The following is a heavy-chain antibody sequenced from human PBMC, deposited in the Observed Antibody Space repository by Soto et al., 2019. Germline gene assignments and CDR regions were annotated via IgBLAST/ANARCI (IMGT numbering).Heavy chain of an antibody. Sequence: EVQLLESGGGLVQPGGSLRLSCAASGFTFSTYTMNWVRQVPGKGLEWISSIRSDGVTTYYADSVRGRFTISRDNSKNTLYLQMNTLRVDDTAIYYCAGDATSFSNRFDPWGQGTLVTVSS. J-gene: IGHJ5*02. CDR2: IRSDGVTT. CDR1: GFTFSTYT. CDR3: AGDATSFSNRFDP. V-gene: IGHV3-23*01. D-gene: IGHD1-1*01.